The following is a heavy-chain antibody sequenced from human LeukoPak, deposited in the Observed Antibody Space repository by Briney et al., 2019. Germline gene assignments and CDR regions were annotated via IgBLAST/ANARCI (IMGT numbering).Heavy chain of an antibody. D-gene: IGHD3-22*01. CDR3: ARSVFSYYYDSSGLSAFDI. J-gene: IGHJ3*02. Sequence: ASVKVSCKASGYTFTGYHMHWVRQAPGQGLEWMAWINPNSGGTNYVQKFQDRVTMTRDTSISTAYMELSRLRSDDTAVYYCARSVFSYYYDSSGLSAFDIWGQGTMVTVSS. CDR2: INPNSGGT. CDR1: GYTFTGYH. V-gene: IGHV1-2*02.